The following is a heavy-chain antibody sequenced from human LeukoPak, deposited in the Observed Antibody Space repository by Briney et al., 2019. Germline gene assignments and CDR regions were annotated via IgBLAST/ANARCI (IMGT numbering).Heavy chain of an antibody. Sequence: PSETLSLTCSVAGGSISNSAYYWNWIRQPPGRGLEWIGTIYYTGRTYDNPSLKGRLSMFVETSKNQFSLQLNSVTVADTAVYYCVSSYIETPEKPFDPWGQGTLVIVSS. CDR2: IYYTGRT. CDR1: GGSISNSAYY. J-gene: IGHJ5*02. V-gene: IGHV4-39*01. CDR3: VSSYIETPEKPFDP. D-gene: IGHD5-12*01.